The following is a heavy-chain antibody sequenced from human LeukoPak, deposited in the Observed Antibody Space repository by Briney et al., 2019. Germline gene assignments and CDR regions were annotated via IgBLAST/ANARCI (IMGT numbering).Heavy chain of an antibody. D-gene: IGHD5-18*01. CDR2: IYYSGST. CDR3: ASGEGGAQQVDTAMVRPFDY. V-gene: IGHV4-39*01. J-gene: IGHJ4*02. CDR1: GGSISSSSYY. Sequence: SETLSLTCTVSGGSISSSSYYWGWIRQPPGKGLEWIGSIYYSGSTYYNPSLKSRVTISVDTSKNQFSLKLSSVTAADTAVYYCASGEGGAQQVDTAMVRPFDYWGQGTLVTVSS.